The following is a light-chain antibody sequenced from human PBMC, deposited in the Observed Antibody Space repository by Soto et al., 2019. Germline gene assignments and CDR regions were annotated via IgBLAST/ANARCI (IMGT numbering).Light chain of an antibody. CDR3: SSYTDSSFVI. Sequence: QSVLTQPASVSGSPGQSITISCTGTSSDIGDYKYVSWYKQHPGKAPKLMIYDVSSRPSGVSNRFSGSKSGNTASLTISGLQAEDEADYYCSSYTDSSFVIFGGGTKLTVL. V-gene: IGLV2-14*03. J-gene: IGLJ2*01. CDR2: DVS. CDR1: SSDIGDYKY.